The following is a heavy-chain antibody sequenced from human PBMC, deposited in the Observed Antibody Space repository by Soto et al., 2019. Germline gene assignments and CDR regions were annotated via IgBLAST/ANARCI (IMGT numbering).Heavy chain of an antibody. J-gene: IGHJ5*02. Sequence: SETLSLTCTVSGGSISSYYWSWIRQPPGKGLEWIGYIYYSGSTNYNPSLKSRVTISVDTSKNQFSLKLSSVTAADTAVYYCARTIPSTLNNWFDPWGQGTLVTVSS. CDR3: ARTIPSTLNNWFDP. CDR1: GGSISSYY. V-gene: IGHV4-59*01. D-gene: IGHD2-2*01. CDR2: IYYSGST.